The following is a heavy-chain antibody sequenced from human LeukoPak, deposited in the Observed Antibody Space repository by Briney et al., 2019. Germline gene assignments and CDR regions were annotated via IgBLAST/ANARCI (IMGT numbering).Heavy chain of an antibody. J-gene: IGHJ6*02. CDR2: IYPGDSDT. D-gene: IGHD2-15*01. CDR1: GYSFTSYW. CDR3: ARHKRCSGGSCYSSYYYGLDV. V-gene: IGHV5-51*01. Sequence: GESLKISCKGSGYSFTSYWIGWVRQMPGKGLEWMGIIYPGDSDTRHSPSFQGQVTISADKSISTAYLQWSSLKASDTAMYYCARHKRCSGGSCYSSYYYGLDVWGQGTTATVSS.